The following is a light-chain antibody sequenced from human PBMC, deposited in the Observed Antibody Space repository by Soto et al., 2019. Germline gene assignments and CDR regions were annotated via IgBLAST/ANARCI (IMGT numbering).Light chain of an antibody. V-gene: IGLV2-14*01. CDR2: EVS. J-gene: IGLJ1*01. CDR1: SSDVGAYNY. Sequence: QSALTQPASVSGSPGQSITVSCTGTSSDVGAYNYVSWYQQNPGQAPKLMIYEVSYRPSGVSNRFSGSKSGNTASLTISGLQAEDEGDYYCCSYAGSSTLYVFGTGTKVTVL. CDR3: CSYAGSSTLYV.